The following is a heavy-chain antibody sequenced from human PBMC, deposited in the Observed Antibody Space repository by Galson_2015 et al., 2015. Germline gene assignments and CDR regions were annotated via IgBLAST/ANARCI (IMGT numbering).Heavy chain of an antibody. V-gene: IGHV3-23*01. Sequence: SLRLSCAASGFTFSSYAMSWVRQAPGKGLEWVSAISGSGGSTYYADPVKGRFTISRDNSKNTLYLQMNSLRAEDTAVYYCAKDGTGGYSYGGDWYFDLWGRGTLVTVSS. CDR1: GFTFSSYA. D-gene: IGHD5-18*01. CDR3: AKDGTGGYSYGGDWYFDL. CDR2: ISGSGGST. J-gene: IGHJ2*01.